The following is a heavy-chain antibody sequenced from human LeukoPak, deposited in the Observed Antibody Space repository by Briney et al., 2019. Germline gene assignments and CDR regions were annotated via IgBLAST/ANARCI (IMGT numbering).Heavy chain of an antibody. CDR3: AKAHDYGDYVVRFDF. Sequence: GGSLRLSCAASGFTFSSYSMNWVRQAPGKGLEWVSAISGSGGSTYYADSVKGRFTISRDNSKNTLYLQMNSLRAEDTAVYYCAKAHDYGDYVVRFDFWGQGTLVTVSS. CDR2: ISGSGGST. J-gene: IGHJ4*02. V-gene: IGHV3-23*01. CDR1: GFTFSSYS. D-gene: IGHD4-17*01.